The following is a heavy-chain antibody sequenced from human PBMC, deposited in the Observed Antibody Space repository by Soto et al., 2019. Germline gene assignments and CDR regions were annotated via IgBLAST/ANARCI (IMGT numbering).Heavy chain of an antibody. J-gene: IGHJ4*02. Sequence: QVQLVQSGAEVKKPGSSVKVSCKVSGGTFSNYAISWVRQAPGQGLEWMGRITPSVGISNYAQRFKGRVTIXAXTXXNTAYMELRSLTSDDTAVYYCARALEDYGDTARDSWGQGTLVTVSS. V-gene: IGHV1-69*04. CDR3: ARALEDYGDTARDS. CDR1: GGTFSNYA. CDR2: ITPSVGIS. D-gene: IGHD4-17*01.